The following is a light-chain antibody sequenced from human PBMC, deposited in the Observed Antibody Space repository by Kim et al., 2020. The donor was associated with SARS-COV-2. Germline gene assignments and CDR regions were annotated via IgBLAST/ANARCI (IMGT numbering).Light chain of an antibody. J-gene: IGLJ2*01. V-gene: IGLV7-46*01. CDR1: TGAVTSGHY. Sequence: PVGTVTLTCGSSTGAVTSGHYPYWFQQKSGQAPRTLIYDANKKHSWTPVRFSGSLLGGKAALTLSGAQPEDEAEYYCLLSYNGARVFGGGTQLTVL. CDR3: LLSYNGARV. CDR2: DAN.